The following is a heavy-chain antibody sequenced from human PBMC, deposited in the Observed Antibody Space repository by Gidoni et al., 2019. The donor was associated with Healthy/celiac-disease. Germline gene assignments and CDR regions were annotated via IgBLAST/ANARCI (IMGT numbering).Heavy chain of an antibody. J-gene: IGHJ4*02. CDR2: IYYSGST. Sequence: QVQLQESGPGLVKPSETLSLTCTVSGGSISSYYWSWIRQPPGKGLEWIGYIYYSGSTNYNPSLKSRVTISVDTSKNQFSLKLSSVTAADTAVYYCARGSDSSGWYRDYFDYWGQGTLVTVSS. V-gene: IGHV4-59*01. CDR3: ARGSDSSGWYRDYFDY. D-gene: IGHD6-19*01. CDR1: GGSISSYY.